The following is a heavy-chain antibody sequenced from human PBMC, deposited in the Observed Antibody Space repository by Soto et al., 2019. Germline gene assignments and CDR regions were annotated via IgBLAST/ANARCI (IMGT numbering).Heavy chain of an antibody. CDR2: ISWDGYST. D-gene: IGHD5-12*01. Sequence: GGSLRLSCAASGFTFDDYTMHWVRQAPGEGLEWVSLISWDGYSTYYTDSVKGRFTISRDNSRNSLYLQINSLRTEDTALYYCAKDIAYRGYGGFDPWGLGTLVTVSS. CDR1: GFTFDDYT. V-gene: IGHV3-43*01. J-gene: IGHJ5*02. CDR3: AKDIAYRGYGGFDP.